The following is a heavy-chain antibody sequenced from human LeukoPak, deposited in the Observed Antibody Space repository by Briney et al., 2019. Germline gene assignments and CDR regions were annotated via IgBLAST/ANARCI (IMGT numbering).Heavy chain of an antibody. CDR1: GFTFSPYA. J-gene: IGHJ4*02. V-gene: IGHV3-21*01. CDR2: ISGSGSSI. Sequence: GSLRLSCAASGFTFSPYAMNWVRQAPGKGLEWVSSISGSGSSIYYADSVKGRFTISRDNAKNSLYLQMNSLRAEDTAVYYCARESEESFDYWGQGTLVTVSS. CDR3: ARESEESFDY.